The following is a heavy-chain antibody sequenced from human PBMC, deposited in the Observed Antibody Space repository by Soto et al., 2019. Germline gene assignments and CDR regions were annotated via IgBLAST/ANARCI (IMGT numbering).Heavy chain of an antibody. CDR2: ISGSGGST. J-gene: IGHJ5*02. CDR1: GFTFSSYA. D-gene: IGHD4-4*01. V-gene: IGHV3-23*01. CDR3: AKGMTTLFWFDP. Sequence: EVQLLESGGGLVQPGGSLRLSCAASGFTFSSYAMSWVRQAPGKGLEWVSAISGSGGSTYYADSVKGRFTISRDNSKNTLYLQINSLRAEDTAEYYCAKGMTTLFWFDPWGQGTLVTVSS.